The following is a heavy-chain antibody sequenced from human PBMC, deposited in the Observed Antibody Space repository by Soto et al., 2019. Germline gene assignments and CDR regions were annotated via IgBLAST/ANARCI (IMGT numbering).Heavy chain of an antibody. D-gene: IGHD1-26*01. CDR3: ARENWGGSYPAGY. V-gene: IGHV3-30-3*01. CDR2: ISYDGSNK. J-gene: IGHJ4*02. Sequence: QVQLVESGGGVVQPGRSLRLSCAASGFTFSSYAMHWVRQAPGKGLEWVAVISYDGSNKYYADSVKGRFTISRDNSKDTVYLQMNSLSAEDTAVYYCARENWGGSYPAGYWGQGTLVTVSS. CDR1: GFTFSSYA.